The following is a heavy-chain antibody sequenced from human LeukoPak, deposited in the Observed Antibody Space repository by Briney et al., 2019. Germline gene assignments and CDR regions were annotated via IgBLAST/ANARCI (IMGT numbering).Heavy chain of an antibody. CDR2: ISSSSSYI. J-gene: IGHJ4*02. CDR1: GFTFSSYS. V-gene: IGHV3-21*01. CDR3: ARQYSGKYWDFDY. Sequence: RGSLRLSCAASGFTFSSYSMNWVRQAPGKGLEWVSSISSSSSYIYYADSVKGRFTISRDNAKNSLYLQMNSLRAEDTAVYYCARQYSGKYWDFDYWGQGTLVTVSS. D-gene: IGHD1-26*01.